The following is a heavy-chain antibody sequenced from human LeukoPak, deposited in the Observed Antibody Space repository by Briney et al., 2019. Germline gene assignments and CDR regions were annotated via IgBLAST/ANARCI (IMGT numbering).Heavy chain of an antibody. CDR2: ISYDGSNK. CDR1: GFTFSSYA. CDR3: ARDTRNLYYYYGMDV. V-gene: IGHV3-30-3*01. Sequence: GGSLRLSCAASGFTFSSYAMHWVRQAPGKGLEWVAVISYDGSNKYYADSVKGRFTISRDNSKNTLYLQMNSLRAEDTAVYYCARDTRNLYYYYGMDVWGQGTTVTVSS. J-gene: IGHJ6*02.